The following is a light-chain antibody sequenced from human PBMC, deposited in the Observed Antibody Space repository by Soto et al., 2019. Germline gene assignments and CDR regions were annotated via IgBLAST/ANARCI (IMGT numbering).Light chain of an antibody. V-gene: IGLV2-14*01. Sequence: QSALTQPASVSGSPGQSITISCTGTISDVGAYNYVSWYQHHPGEAPKLIIYEVSNRPSGISNRFSGSKSDNTASLTISGLQAEDEADYYGSSYRVFGGGTKVTVL. CDR2: EVS. J-gene: IGLJ3*02. CDR3: SSYRV. CDR1: ISDVGAYNY.